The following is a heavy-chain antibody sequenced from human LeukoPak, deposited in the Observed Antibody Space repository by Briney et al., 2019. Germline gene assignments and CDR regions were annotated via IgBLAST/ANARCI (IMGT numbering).Heavy chain of an antibody. CDR1: GYTFTSYG. D-gene: IGHD1-26*01. CDR2: INPNSGGT. V-gene: IGHV1-2*02. Sequence: ASVKVSCKASGYTFTSYGISWVRQAPGQGLEWMGWINPNSGGTNYAQKFQGRVTMTRDTSISTAYMELSRLRSDDTAVYYCARLGDPIVGATFDYWGQGTLVTVSS. CDR3: ARLGDPIVGATFDY. J-gene: IGHJ4*02.